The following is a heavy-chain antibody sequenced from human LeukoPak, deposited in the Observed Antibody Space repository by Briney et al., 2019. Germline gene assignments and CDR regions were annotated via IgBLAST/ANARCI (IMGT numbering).Heavy chain of an antibody. CDR2: INHSGST. CDR1: GGSFSGYY. V-gene: IGHV4-34*01. Sequence: PSETLSLTCAVYGGSFSGYYWSWIRQPPGKGLEWIGEINHSGSTNYNPSLKSRVTISVDTSKNQFSLKLSSVTAADTAVYYCARSKHLDYWGQGTLVTVSS. CDR3: ARSKHLDY. J-gene: IGHJ4*02.